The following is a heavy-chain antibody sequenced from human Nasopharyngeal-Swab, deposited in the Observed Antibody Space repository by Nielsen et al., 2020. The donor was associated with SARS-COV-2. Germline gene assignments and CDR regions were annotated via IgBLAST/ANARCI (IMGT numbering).Heavy chain of an antibody. CDR2: ISWNSGST. Sequence: SLMISCAASGFTFDDYAMHWVRQAPGKGLEWVSGISWNSGSTGYADSVKGRFTISRDNAKNSLYLQMNSLRAEDTALYYCAKIDGYSYLYAFDIWGQGTMVTVSS. CDR3: AKIDGYSYLYAFDI. V-gene: IGHV3-9*01. J-gene: IGHJ3*02. CDR1: GFTFDDYA. D-gene: IGHD5-24*01.